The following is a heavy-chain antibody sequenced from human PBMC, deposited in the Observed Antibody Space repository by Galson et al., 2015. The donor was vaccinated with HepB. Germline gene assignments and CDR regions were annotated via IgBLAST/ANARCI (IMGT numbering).Heavy chain of an antibody. Sequence: CKASGGTFSSYAISWVRQAPGQGLEWMGGIIPIFGTANYAQKFQGRVTITADESTSTAYMELSSLRSEDTAVYYCARGTYYYDSSGSYYYYGMDVWGQGTTVTVSS. CDR2: IIPIFGTA. CDR1: GGTFSSYA. J-gene: IGHJ6*02. CDR3: ARGTYYYDSSGSYYYYGMDV. D-gene: IGHD3-22*01. V-gene: IGHV1-69*01.